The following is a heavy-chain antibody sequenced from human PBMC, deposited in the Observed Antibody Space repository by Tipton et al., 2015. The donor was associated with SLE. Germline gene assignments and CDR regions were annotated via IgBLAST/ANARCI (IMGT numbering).Heavy chain of an antibody. V-gene: IGHV3-30*04. J-gene: IGHJ4*02. CDR2: ISYDGSNK. D-gene: IGHD6-19*01. CDR3: ARDTTPTRTSGWFDY. Sequence: LSLTCTVSGGSISSSSHYWGWIRQPPGKGLEWVAVISYDGSNKYYADSVKGRFTISRDNSKNTLYLQMNSLRAEDTAVYYCARDTTPTRTSGWFDYWGQGTLVTVSS. CDR1: GGSISSSS.